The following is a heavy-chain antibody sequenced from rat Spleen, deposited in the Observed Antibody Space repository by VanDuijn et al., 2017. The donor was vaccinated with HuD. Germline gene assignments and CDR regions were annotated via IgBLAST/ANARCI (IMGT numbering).Heavy chain of an antibody. Sequence: EVQLVGSGGGLVQPGRSLKLSCAASGFTFSDYYMAWVRQAPTKGLEWVATISYDGSRTYYRDSVKGRFTISRDNAKSTLYLQMNSLRSEDTATYYCTRESSYDYVMDAWGQGASVTVSS. J-gene: IGHJ4*01. CDR1: GFTFSDYY. CDR3: TRESSYDYVMDA. V-gene: IGHV5-20*01. CDR2: ISYDGSRT. D-gene: IGHD1-8*01.